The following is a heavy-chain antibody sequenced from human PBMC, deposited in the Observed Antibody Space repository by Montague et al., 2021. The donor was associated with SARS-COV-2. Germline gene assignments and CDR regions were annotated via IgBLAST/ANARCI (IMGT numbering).Heavy chain of an antibody. V-gene: IGHV4-34*01. CDR3: ARDQGYNWYYYYYYGMDV. CDR2: GKT. J-gene: IGHJ6*02. Sequence: GKTNYNPSLKSRFTISVDTSKNQFSLKLSSLTAADTAVYYCARDQGYNWYYYYYYGMDVWGQGTTVTVSS. D-gene: IGHD1-20*01.